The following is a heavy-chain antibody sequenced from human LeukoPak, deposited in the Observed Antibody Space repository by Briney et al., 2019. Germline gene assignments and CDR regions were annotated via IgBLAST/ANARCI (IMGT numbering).Heavy chain of an antibody. CDR2: IYTSGSA. D-gene: IGHD3-22*01. CDR3: ARVGYGCSGYHDAFDI. Sequence: PSETLSLTCTVSGGSISSYYWSWIRQPAGKGLEWIGRIYTSGSANYNPSLKSRVTMSVDTSKNQFSLKLSSVTAADTAVYYCARVGYGCSGYHDAFDIWGQGTMVTVSS. V-gene: IGHV4-4*07. CDR1: GGSISSYY. J-gene: IGHJ3*02.